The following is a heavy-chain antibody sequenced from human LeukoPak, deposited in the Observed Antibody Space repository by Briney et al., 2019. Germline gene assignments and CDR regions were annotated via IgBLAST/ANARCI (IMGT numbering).Heavy chain of an antibody. CDR3: ARDVFGLDY. D-gene: IGHD3-10*01. J-gene: IGHJ4*02. V-gene: IGHV1-46*01. CDR2: INSSGGGT. CDR1: GYTFTNYY. Sequence: GASVKVSCKASGYTFTNYYMHWVRQAPGQGLEWMGVINSSGGGTTYAQKFQGRATMTRDTSTSTVYMELSSLRSEDTAVYYCARDVFGLDYWGQGTLVTVSS.